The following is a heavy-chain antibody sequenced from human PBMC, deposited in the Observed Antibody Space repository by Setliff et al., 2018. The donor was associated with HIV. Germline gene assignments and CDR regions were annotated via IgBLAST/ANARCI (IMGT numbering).Heavy chain of an antibody. V-gene: IGHV4-4*02. J-gene: IGHJ3*02. CDR2: IYHSGST. CDR1: GGSISSSNW. Sequence: SETLSLTCAVSGGSISSSNWWSWVRQPPGKGLEWIGEIYHSGSTNHNPSLKSRVTISVDKSKNQFSLNLSSVTAADTAVYYCARDLKSGSYSPGAFDIWGQGTMVTVSS. D-gene: IGHD3-10*01. CDR3: ARDLKSGSYSPGAFDI.